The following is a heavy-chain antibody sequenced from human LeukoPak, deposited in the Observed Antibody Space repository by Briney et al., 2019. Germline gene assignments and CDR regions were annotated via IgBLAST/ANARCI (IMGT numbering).Heavy chain of an antibody. CDR3: VRDITY. CDR1: GFTFTTYW. CDR2: INQDGSGK. Sequence: GGSLRLSCAASGFTFTTYWMSWVRQAPGKGLEWVANINQDGSGKYYLDSVKGRFTISRDNAKISLYLQMNNLRAEDAAVYYCVRDITYWGQGTLVTVSS. V-gene: IGHV3-7*04. D-gene: IGHD1-14*01. J-gene: IGHJ4*02.